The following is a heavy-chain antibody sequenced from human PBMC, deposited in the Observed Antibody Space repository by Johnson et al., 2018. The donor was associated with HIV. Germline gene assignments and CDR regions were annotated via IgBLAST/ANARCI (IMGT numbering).Heavy chain of an antibody. CDR2: IYSGGST. V-gene: IGHV3-66*02. J-gene: IGHJ3*02. D-gene: IGHD3-10*01. CDR1: GFTVSSNY. CDR3: AREYDAFDI. Sequence: MQLVESGGGVVQPGGSLGLSCAASGFTVSSNYMSWVRQAPGKGLEWVSVIYSGGSTYYVDSVKGRFTISRDNFKNTLYLQMNSLRAEDTAVYYCAREYDAFDIWGQGTMVTVSS.